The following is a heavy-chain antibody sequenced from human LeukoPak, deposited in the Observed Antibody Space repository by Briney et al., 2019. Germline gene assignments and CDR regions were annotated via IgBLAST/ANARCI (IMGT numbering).Heavy chain of an antibody. D-gene: IGHD5-24*01. V-gene: IGHV5-51*01. Sequence: GESLKISCKGSGYSFTSYWIGWVRQMPGKGLEWMGIIYPGDSDTRYSPSLQGQVTISADKSISTAYLQWSSLKASDTAMYYCARPRRDGYNFDAFDIWGQGTMVTVSS. CDR1: GYSFTSYW. CDR3: ARPRRDGYNFDAFDI. CDR2: IYPGDSDT. J-gene: IGHJ3*02.